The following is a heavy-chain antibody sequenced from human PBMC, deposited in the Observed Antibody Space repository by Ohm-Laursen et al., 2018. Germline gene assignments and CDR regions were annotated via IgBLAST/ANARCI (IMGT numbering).Heavy chain of an antibody. D-gene: IGHD1-26*01. J-gene: IGHJ4*02. V-gene: IGHV4-59*07. CDR3: AGRGY. CDR1: GASISGQY. Sequence: SDTLSLTCPVSGASISGQYWSWIRQPPGKGLEWIGSIYYSGSTKYNPSLKSRVTISVDTSKNQFSLKLSSVTAADTAVYYCAGRGYWGQGTLVTVSS. CDR2: IYYSGST.